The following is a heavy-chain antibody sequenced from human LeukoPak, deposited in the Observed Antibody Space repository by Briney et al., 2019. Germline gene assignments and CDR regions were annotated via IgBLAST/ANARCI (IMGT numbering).Heavy chain of an antibody. CDR2: INHSGST. CDR1: GGSFSGYY. Sequence: SETLSLTCAVYGGSFSGYYWSWIRQPPGKGLEWIGEINHSGSTNYNPSLTSRVTISVDTSKNQFSLKLSSVTSADTAVYYCAGEGSVYFDYWGQGTLVTVSS. J-gene: IGHJ4*02. V-gene: IGHV4-34*01. CDR3: AGEGSVYFDY.